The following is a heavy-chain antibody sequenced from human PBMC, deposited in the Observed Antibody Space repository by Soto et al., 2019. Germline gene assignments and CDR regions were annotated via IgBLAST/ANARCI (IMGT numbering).Heavy chain of an antibody. J-gene: IGHJ6*02. CDR2: IKQDGSEK. V-gene: IGHV3-7*01. CDR3: ARVGVPAAIPPYYYSYGMDV. D-gene: IGHD2-2*01. Sequence: EVQLVESGGGLVQPGGSLRLSCAASGFTFSSYWMSWVRQAPGKGLEWVANIKQDGSEKYYVDSVKGRFTISRDNAKNTLYLQMNSLRAEDTAVYYCARVGVPAAIPPYYYSYGMDVWGQGTTVTVSS. CDR1: GFTFSSYW.